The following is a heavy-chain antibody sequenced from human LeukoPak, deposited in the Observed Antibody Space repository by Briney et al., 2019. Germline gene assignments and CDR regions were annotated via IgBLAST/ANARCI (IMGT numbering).Heavy chain of an antibody. Sequence: QSGGSLRLSCVASGFTFSSYAMSWVRQAPGKGLEWVSAISGSGGSTYYADSVKGRFTISRDNSKNTLYLQMNSLRAEDTAVYYCAKDSGITMIVVVIPYWYFDLWGRGTLVTVSS. D-gene: IGHD3-22*01. CDR1: GFTFSSYA. V-gene: IGHV3-23*01. CDR3: AKDSGITMIVVVIPYWYFDL. CDR2: ISGSGGST. J-gene: IGHJ2*01.